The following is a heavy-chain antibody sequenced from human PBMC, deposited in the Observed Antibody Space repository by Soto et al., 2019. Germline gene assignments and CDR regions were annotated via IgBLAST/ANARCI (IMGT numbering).Heavy chain of an antibody. CDR1: GFTLSSYS. V-gene: IGHV3-30-3*01. Sequence: AGGSLRLSCAASGFTLSSYSMHWVRQAPGKGLEWVGVISYDGNKKYYRDSVKGRFSISRDTSNNTVHLQMNSLRPDDTAVYYCARSVAVAGLDYWGQGSLGTVSS. D-gene: IGHD6-19*01. CDR2: ISYDGNKK. J-gene: IGHJ4*02. CDR3: ARSVAVAGLDY.